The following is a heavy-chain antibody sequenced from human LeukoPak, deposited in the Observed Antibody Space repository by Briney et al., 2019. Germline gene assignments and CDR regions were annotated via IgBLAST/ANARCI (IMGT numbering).Heavy chain of an antibody. D-gene: IGHD3-3*01. Sequence: GGSLRLSCAASGFTFSSYAMSWVRQAPGKGLEWVSAISGSGGSTYYADSVKGRFTISRDNSKNTLYLQMNSLRAEGTAVYYCAKDIIPLGSFWSHTVDYWGQGTLVTVSS. CDR3: AKDIIPLGSFWSHTVDY. V-gene: IGHV3-23*01. CDR2: ISGSGGST. J-gene: IGHJ4*02. CDR1: GFTFSSYA.